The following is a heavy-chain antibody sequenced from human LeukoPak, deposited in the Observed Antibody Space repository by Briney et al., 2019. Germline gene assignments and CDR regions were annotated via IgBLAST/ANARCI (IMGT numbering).Heavy chain of an antibody. D-gene: IGHD3-9*01. Sequence: SETLSLTCTVSGGSISTYYWSWIRQPPGKGLERIGSIYYTGSTNHSPSLKSRATLSVDTSKKQFSLKLRSVTAADTAVYYCASWHYDILTGYYGYFDYWGQGALVTVSS. J-gene: IGHJ4*02. CDR1: GGSISTYY. V-gene: IGHV4-59*08. CDR2: IYYTGST. CDR3: ASWHYDILTGYYGYFDY.